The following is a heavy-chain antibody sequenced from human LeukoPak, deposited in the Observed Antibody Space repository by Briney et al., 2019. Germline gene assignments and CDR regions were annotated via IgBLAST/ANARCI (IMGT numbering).Heavy chain of an antibody. V-gene: IGHV1-69*05. CDR2: IIPIFGTA. D-gene: IGHD2-2*01. Sequence: GASVKVSCKASGGTFSSYAISWVRQAPGQGLEWMGGIIPIFGTANYAQKFQGRVTVTTDESTSTAYMELSSLRSEDTAVYYCARGVIVGQLRSLSSHYYMDVWGKGTTVTVSS. CDR1: GGTFSSYA. CDR3: ARGVIVGQLRSLSSHYYMDV. J-gene: IGHJ6*03.